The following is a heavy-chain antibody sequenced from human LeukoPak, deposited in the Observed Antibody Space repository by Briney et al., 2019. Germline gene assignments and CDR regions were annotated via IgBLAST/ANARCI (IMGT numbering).Heavy chain of an antibody. D-gene: IGHD3-10*01. CDR3: ARGHYYGSGSYYKIDY. J-gene: IGHJ4*02. CDR2: INHSGST. V-gene: IGHV4-34*01. CDR1: GGSFSGYY. Sequence: SETLSLTCAVYGGSFSGYYWSWIRQLPGKGLEWIGEINHSGSTNYNPSLKSRVTISVDTSKNQFSLKLSSVTAADTAVYYCARGHYYGSGSYYKIDYWGQGTLVTVSS.